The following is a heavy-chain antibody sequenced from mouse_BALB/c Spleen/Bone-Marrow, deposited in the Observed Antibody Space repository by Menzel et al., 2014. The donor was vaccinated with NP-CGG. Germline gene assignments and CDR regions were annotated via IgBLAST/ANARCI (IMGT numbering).Heavy chain of an antibody. Sequence: EVQLVESAGGLVQPGGSQKLSCAASGFTSSSYGMSWVRQTPDKRLELVATINSNGGSTYYPDSVKGRFTISRDNAKNTLYLQMSSLKSEDTAMYYCARERDGYFRDAMDYWGQGTSVTVSS. V-gene: IGHV5-6-3*01. D-gene: IGHD2-3*01. CDR3: ARERDGYFRDAMDY. CDR1: GFTSSSYG. J-gene: IGHJ4*01. CDR2: INSNGGST.